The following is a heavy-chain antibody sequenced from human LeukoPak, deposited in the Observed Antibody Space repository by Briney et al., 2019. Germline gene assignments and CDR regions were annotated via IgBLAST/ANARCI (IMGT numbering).Heavy chain of an antibody. J-gene: IGHJ6*03. Sequence: GGSLRLSCAASGFTFSSYWMHWVRQAPGKGLVWVSRINGDGSTTSYADSVKGRFTISRDNAKNTLYLQMNSLRAEDTAVYYCARVRIMIMLRYMDVWGKGTTVTISS. V-gene: IGHV3-74*01. CDR3: ARVRIMIMLRYMDV. D-gene: IGHD3-16*01. CDR2: INGDGSTT. CDR1: GFTFSSYW.